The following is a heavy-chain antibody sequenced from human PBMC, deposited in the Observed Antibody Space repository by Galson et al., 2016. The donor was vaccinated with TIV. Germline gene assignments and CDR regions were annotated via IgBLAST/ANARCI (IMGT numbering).Heavy chain of an antibody. CDR1: GFSLSDSGMC. J-gene: IGHJ4*02. Sequence: PALVKPTQTLTLTCTFSGFSLSDSGMCVTWIRQPPGKALEWLGRIDWDDDIYYTYRTSLKTKLTISKDTSKNQVVLTLTNVDPVDTATYYCARLSGYYDNSGYDVPRGFDSWGQGSLVTVSS. CDR3: ARLSGYYDNSGYDVPRGFDS. CDR2: IDWDDDI. D-gene: IGHD3-22*01. V-gene: IGHV2-70*11.